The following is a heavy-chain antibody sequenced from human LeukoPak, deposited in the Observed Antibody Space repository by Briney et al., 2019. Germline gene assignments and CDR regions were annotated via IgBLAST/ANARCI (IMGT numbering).Heavy chain of an antibody. D-gene: IGHD5-18*01. Sequence: GGSLRLSCAASGFTFSSYSMNWVRQAPGKGLEWVSSISSSSSYIYYADSVKGRFTISRDNAKNSLYLQMNSLRAEDTAVYYCARDWQWLDAFDIWGQGTMVTVSS. CDR3: ARDWQWLDAFDI. J-gene: IGHJ3*02. CDR2: ISSSSSYI. CDR1: GFTFSSYS. V-gene: IGHV3-21*01.